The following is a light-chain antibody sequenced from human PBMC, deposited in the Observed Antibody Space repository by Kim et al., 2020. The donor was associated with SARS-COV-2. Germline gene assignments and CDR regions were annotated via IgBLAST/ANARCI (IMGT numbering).Light chain of an antibody. J-gene: IGKJ1*01. V-gene: IGKV3-20*01. CDR1: QTVTSNY. CDR2: GAS. Sequence: SPGERATLSCRASQTVTSNYLAWYQQKPGQAPRLLIYGASSRATGISDRFSGSGSGTDFTLTISRLEPEDFAVYYCQQYGSSPATFGQGTKVEIK. CDR3: QQYGSSPAT.